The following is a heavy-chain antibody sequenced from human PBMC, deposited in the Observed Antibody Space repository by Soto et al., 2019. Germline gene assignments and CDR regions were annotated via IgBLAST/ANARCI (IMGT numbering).Heavy chain of an antibody. V-gene: IGHV3-7*03. J-gene: IGHJ6*02. CDR3: AREDDSCVRSGVNHCSCSSGMDV. CDR2: IKQDAHET. Sequence: EVQLVEAGGTLVQPGGSLRLSCAASGFTFSAYWMSWVRQAPGRGLEWVANIKQDAHETNYVDSLSGRVTISRDKAHNSLYLHMSSVRVEDTAVYYCAREDDSCVRSGVNHCSCSSGMDVWGQGTTVTVSS. D-gene: IGHD6-19*01. CDR1: GFTFSAYW.